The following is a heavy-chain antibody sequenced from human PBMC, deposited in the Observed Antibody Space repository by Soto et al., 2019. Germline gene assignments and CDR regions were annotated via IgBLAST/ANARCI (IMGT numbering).Heavy chain of an antibody. Sequence: EVQLLESGGGLVQPGGSLRLSCAASGFTFSSYAMSWVRQAPGKGLEWVSAISGSGGSTYYADSVKGRFTISRDNSKNTLYLQMNSLSAEDTAIYYCAKVGRITMVRGVSHWGQGTLVTVSS. J-gene: IGHJ4*02. V-gene: IGHV3-23*01. CDR3: AKVGRITMVRGVSH. D-gene: IGHD3-10*01. CDR2: ISGSGGST. CDR1: GFTFSSYA.